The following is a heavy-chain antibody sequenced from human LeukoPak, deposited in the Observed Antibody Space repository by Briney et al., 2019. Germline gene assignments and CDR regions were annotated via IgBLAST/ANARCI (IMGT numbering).Heavy chain of an antibody. V-gene: IGHV3-21*01. J-gene: IGHJ4*02. D-gene: IGHD2-21*02. CDR2: ITSSSEDI. CDR3: AKGLSRDSFAVDY. CDR1: GFVFSDYS. Sequence: PGGSLRLSCGASGFVFSDYSMNWVRQAPGKGLEWVSCITSSSEDIHYADSVKGRFIMSRDNAKNSLSLQMNNLSADDTAVYYCAKGLSRDSFAVDYWGQGTPVTVSS.